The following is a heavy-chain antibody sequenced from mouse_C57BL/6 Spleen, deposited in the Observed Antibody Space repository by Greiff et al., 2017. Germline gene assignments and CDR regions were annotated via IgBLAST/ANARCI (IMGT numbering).Heavy chain of an antibody. J-gene: IGHJ3*01. Sequence: QVQLQQSGAELVRPGTSVKVSCKASGYAFTNYLIEWVKQRPGQGLEWIGVINPGSGGTNYNEKFKGKATLTADKSSSTAYMQLSSLTSEDSAVYFCARERLGLPFAYWGQGTLVTVSA. CDR2: INPGSGGT. V-gene: IGHV1-54*01. CDR3: ARERLGLPFAY. CDR1: GYAFTNYL. D-gene: IGHD3-1*01.